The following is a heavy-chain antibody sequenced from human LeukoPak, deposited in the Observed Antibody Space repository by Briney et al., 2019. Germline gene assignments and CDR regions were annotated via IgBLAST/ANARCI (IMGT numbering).Heavy chain of an antibody. CDR2: ISYDGSNT. J-gene: IGHJ4*02. V-gene: IGHV3-30*02. CDR3: AKDGSSYYYIYY. D-gene: IGHD3-22*01. CDR1: GFTFSNYW. Sequence: PGGSLRLSCAASGFTFSNYWMHWVRQAPGKGLEWLAFISYDGSNTYYADSVKGRFTVSRDNSKSTLYLQMNSLRADDTAVYYCAKDGSSYYYIYYWGQGTLVTVSS.